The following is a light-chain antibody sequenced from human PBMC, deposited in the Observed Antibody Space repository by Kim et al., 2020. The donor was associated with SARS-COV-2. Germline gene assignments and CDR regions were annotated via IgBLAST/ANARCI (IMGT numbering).Light chain of an antibody. CDR2: DNN. V-gene: IGLV1-51*01. CDR1: KPNIGNNY. Sequence: KVPISCSGSKPNIGNNYVSGYQQLPGTAPKVLIYDNNKRPSGIPDRFSGSKSGTSATLGITGLQAGDEANYYCGTWDSSLSPGHVVFGGGTQLTVL. CDR3: GTWDSSLSPGHVV. J-gene: IGLJ2*01.